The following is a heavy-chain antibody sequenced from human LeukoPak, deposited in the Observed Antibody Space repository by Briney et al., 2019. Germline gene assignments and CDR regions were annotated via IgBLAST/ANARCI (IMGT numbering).Heavy chain of an antibody. D-gene: IGHD5/OR15-5a*01. CDR3: ARDSLGMSTLDS. J-gene: IGHJ4*02. V-gene: IGHV3-53*01. CDR1: GITVSNNY. CDR2: IYSGGST. Sequence: GSLRLSCAASGITVSNNYMSWVRQAPGKGLEWVSVIYSGGSTYYADSVKGRFTISRDSSKNTLYLQMNSLRAEDTAVYYCARDSLGMSTLDSWGQGTLVTVSS.